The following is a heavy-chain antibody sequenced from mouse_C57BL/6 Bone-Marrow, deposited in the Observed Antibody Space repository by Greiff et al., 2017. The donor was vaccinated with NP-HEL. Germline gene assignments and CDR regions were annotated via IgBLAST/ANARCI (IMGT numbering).Heavy chain of an antibody. CDR2: IRLKSDNYAI. CDR1: GFTFSNYW. CDR3: TADGYYFAY. J-gene: IGHJ3*01. D-gene: IGHD2-3*01. Sequence: EVKLMESGGGLVQPGGSMKLSCVASGFTFSNYWMNWVSQSPEKGLEWVAQIRLKSDNYAIHYAESVKGRFTISSDDSKSSDYLQMNNLRAEDTGIYYCTADGYYFAYWGQGTLVTVSA. V-gene: IGHV6-3*01.